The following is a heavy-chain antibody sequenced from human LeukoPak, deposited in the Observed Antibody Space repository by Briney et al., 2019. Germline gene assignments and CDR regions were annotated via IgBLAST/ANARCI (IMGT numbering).Heavy chain of an antibody. V-gene: IGHV1-2*02. CDR2: INPNSGDT. J-gene: IGHJ4*02. CDR1: GGTFSSYA. Sequence: ASVKVSCKASGGTFSSYAISWVRQAPGQGLEWMGWINPNSGDTKYAQKFQGRVTMTRDTSISTAYMELSRLRSDDTAVYYCATQRGSYLWGTDFDYWGQGTLVTVSS. D-gene: IGHD3-16*01. CDR3: ATQRGSYLWGTDFDY.